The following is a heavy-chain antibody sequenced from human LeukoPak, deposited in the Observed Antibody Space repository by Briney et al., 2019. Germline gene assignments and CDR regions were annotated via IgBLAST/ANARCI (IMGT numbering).Heavy chain of an antibody. Sequence: ASVKVSCKASGYTFTSYDINWVRQATGQGLEWMGWMNPNSGNTGYAQKFEGRVTMTRNTSISTAYMDLARLRSDDTAVYYCAVGLDIAMPGKVPTGWGQGTLVTVSS. D-gene: IGHD6-19*01. J-gene: IGHJ4*02. CDR2: MNPNSGNT. CDR1: GYTFTSYD. V-gene: IGHV1-8*01. CDR3: AVGLDIAMPGKVPTG.